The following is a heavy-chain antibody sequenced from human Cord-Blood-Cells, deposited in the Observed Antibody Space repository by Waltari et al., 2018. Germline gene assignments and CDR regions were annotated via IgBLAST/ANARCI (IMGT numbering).Heavy chain of an antibody. CDR1: GFTFRSYG. CDR3: AKDLGATFSDY. D-gene: IGHD1-26*01. CDR2: ISYDGSNK. V-gene: IGHV3-30*18. J-gene: IGHJ4*02. Sequence: AASGFTFRSYGMPWVRQAPGKGLEWVAVISYDGSNKFYADSVKGRFTISRDNSKNTLYLQMNSLSAEDTAVYYCAKDLGATFSDYWGLGTLVTVSS.